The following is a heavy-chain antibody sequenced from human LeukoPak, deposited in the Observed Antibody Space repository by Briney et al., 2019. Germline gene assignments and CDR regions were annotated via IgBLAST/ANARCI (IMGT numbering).Heavy chain of an antibody. CDR1: GGTISSYY. CDR3: ARDRRRDLLHAFDI. V-gene: IGHV4-59*01. CDR2: IYYSGRT. J-gene: IGHJ3*02. Sequence: SETLSLTCTVSGGTISSYYWSWIRQPPGKGLEWIAYIYYSGRTNYNPSLTSRVTISVDASKNQFSLKLSSVTAADTAVYYCARDRRRDLLHAFDIWGQGTMVTVSS. D-gene: IGHD1-26*01.